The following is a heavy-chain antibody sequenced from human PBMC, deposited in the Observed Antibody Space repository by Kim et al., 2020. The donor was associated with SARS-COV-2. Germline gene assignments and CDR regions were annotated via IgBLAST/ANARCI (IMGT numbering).Heavy chain of an antibody. V-gene: IGHV3-23*01. CDR1: GFTFSSYA. D-gene: IGHD2-2*01. Sequence: GGSLRLSCAASGFTFSSYAMSWVRQAPGKGLEWVSAISGSGGSTYYADSVKGRFTISRDNSKNTLYLQMNSLRAEDTAVYYCATSYCSSTSCLWGMDVWGQGTTFTVSS. J-gene: IGHJ6*02. CDR2: ISGSGGST. CDR3: ATSYCSSTSCLWGMDV.